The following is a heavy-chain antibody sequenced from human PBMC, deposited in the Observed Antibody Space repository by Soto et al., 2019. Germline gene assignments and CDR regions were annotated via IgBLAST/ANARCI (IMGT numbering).Heavy chain of an antibody. CDR3: AKGLFYGRWYAAD. Sequence: EVHLLESGGGLVQPGESLRLSCETSGFTFSSCVMTWVRQAPGKGLEWVAVITKSGDTDSADSVKGRFTISRDNSKNPVYLQMNSLRAEDTAVYYCAKGLFYGRWYAADWGQGALVTVSS. D-gene: IGHD6-13*01. V-gene: IGHV3-23*01. CDR2: ITKSGDT. J-gene: IGHJ4*02. CDR1: GFTFSSCV.